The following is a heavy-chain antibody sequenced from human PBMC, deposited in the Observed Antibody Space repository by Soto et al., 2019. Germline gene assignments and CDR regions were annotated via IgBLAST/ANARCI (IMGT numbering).Heavy chain of an antibody. V-gene: IGHV1-3*01. J-gene: IGHJ4*02. D-gene: IGHD6-19*01. Sequence: GAPVKVSCKASGYTFTSYAMHWVRQAPGQRLEWMGWINAGNGNTKYSQKFRVTITRDTSASTAYMELSSLRSEDTAVYYCATPEDSRGWFRLHYWGQGTLVTVSS. CDR1: GYTFTSYA. CDR2: INAGNGNT. CDR3: ATPEDSRGWFRLHY.